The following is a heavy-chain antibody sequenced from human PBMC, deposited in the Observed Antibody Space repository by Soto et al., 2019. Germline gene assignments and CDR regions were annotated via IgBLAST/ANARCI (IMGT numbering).Heavy chain of an antibody. J-gene: IGHJ5*01. CDR3: ARNDNGNYGWFDS. V-gene: IGHV1-3*01. CDR2: INAGNGNT. D-gene: IGHD4-17*01. CDR1: GYTFTRYS. Sequence: ASVKVSCKTSGYTFTRYSIHWVRQAPGQRLEWMGWINAGNGNTKYSQNFQGRVTITRDTSASTAYMELSSLTSEDTAVYFCARNDNGNYGWFDSWRQGSLVTVSS.